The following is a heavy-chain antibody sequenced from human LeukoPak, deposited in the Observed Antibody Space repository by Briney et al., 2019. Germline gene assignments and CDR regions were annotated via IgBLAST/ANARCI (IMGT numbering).Heavy chain of an antibody. J-gene: IGHJ4*02. V-gene: IGHV1-18*01. CDR3: AREVAWEEFDY. Sequence: ASVKVSCKASGYTFTSYGISWVRQAPGQGLEWMGWISAYNGNTNYAQKFQGRVTITADESTSTAYMELSSLRSEDTAVYYCAREVAWEEFDYRGQGTLVTVSS. D-gene: IGHD1-26*01. CDR1: GYTFTSYG. CDR2: ISAYNGNT.